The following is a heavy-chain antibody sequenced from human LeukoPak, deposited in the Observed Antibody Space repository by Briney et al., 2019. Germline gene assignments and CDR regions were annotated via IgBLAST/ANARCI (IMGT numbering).Heavy chain of an antibody. CDR2: IIPIFGTA. D-gene: IGHD3-22*01. J-gene: IGHJ3*02. Sequence: SVKVSCKASGGSFSSYAISWVRQAPGQGLEWMGGIIPIFGTANYAQKFQGRVTITADESTSTAYMELSSLRSEDTAVYYCARGGRITMIVVAANSYDAFDIWGQGTMVTVSS. V-gene: IGHV1-69*13. CDR3: ARGGRITMIVVAANSYDAFDI. CDR1: GGSFSSYA.